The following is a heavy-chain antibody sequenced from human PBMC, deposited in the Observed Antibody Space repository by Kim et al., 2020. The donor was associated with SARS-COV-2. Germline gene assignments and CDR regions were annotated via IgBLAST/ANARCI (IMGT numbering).Heavy chain of an antibody. CDR2: SIPIFGTA. J-gene: IGHJ2*01. CDR3: ARAYCSSTSCYVSPGWYFDL. V-gene: IGHV1-69*13. CDR1: GGTFSSYA. D-gene: IGHD2-2*01. Sequence: SVKVSCKASGGTFSSYAISWVRQAPGQGLEWMGGSIPIFGTANYAQKFQGRVTITADESTSTAYMELSSLRSEDTAVYYCARAYCSSTSCYVSPGWYFDLWGRGTLVTVSS.